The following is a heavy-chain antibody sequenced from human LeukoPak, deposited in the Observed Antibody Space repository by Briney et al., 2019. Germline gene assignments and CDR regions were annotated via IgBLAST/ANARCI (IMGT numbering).Heavy chain of an antibody. Sequence: SETLSLTCTVSGGSISSSNYYWGWIRQPPGKGLEWIGSMSYSGTPYYSPSLKSRVTISLDTSKSQFSLKLTSVTAADTAVYYCARLIRSSGYYDYDAFDIWGQGTMVTVSS. D-gene: IGHD3-22*01. CDR3: ARLIRSSGYYDYDAFDI. CDR1: GGSISSSNYY. V-gene: IGHV4-39*07. CDR2: MSYSGTP. J-gene: IGHJ3*02.